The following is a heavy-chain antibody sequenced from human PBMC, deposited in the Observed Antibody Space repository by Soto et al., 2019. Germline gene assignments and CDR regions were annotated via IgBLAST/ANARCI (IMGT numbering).Heavy chain of an antibody. CDR1: GYTFSNYY. V-gene: IGHV1-46*01. CDR2: INPSGGST. CDR3: ARSSITRTTALDAFDI. Sequence: ASVKVSFKASGYTFSNYYMHWVRQAPGQGLEWMGIINPSGGSTSYAQKFQGRVTMTTDTSTSTAYMELRSLRSDDTAVYYCARSSITRTTALDAFDIWGQGTMVTVSS. J-gene: IGHJ3*02. D-gene: IGHD1-20*01.